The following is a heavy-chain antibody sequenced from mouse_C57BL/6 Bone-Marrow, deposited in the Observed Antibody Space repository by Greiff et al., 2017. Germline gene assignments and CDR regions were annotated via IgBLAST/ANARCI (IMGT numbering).Heavy chain of an antibody. CDR3: ASYVAY. CDR2: INPNSGST. D-gene: IGHD1-1*01. V-gene: IGHV1-64*01. J-gene: IGHJ3*01. CDR1: GYTFTSYW. Sequence: QVQLQQPGAELVKPGASVKLSCKASGYTFTSYWMHWVKQRPGQGLEWIGMINPNSGSTNYNEKFKSKATLTVDNSSSTAYMQLSSRTYEDSAVYCCASYVAYWGKGTLVTVSA.